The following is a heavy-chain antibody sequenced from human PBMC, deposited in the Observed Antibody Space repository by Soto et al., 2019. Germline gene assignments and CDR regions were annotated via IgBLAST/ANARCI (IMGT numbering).Heavy chain of an antibody. V-gene: IGHV3-21*01. CDR3: ARADYFESSFYYFSGWFDP. CDR1: GFSFSAYA. D-gene: IGHD3-22*01. CDR2: ISSSSSSI. Sequence: EVQLVESGGGLVKPGGSLRLSCAASGFSFSAYAMNWVRQAPGEGLEWVSPISSSSSSIYYADSVKGRFTISRDNAKTSLCLQMNSLRAEDTAVYYCARADYFESSFYYFSGWFDPWGQGTLVTVSS. J-gene: IGHJ5*02.